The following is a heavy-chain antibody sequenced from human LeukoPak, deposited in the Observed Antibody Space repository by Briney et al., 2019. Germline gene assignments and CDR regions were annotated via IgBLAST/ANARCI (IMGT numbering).Heavy chain of an antibody. CDR1: GFTVNSNY. CDR2: IYSGGST. V-gene: IGHV3-66*01. Sequence: GGSLRLSCAASGFTVNSNYMSWVRQAPGKGLEWVSVIYSGGSTYYADSVKGRFTISRDNSKNKLYLQMYRLRVEDTALYYCARGAYGSGSYYPEHWGQGTLVTVSS. CDR3: ARGAYGSGSYYPEH. D-gene: IGHD3-10*01. J-gene: IGHJ4*02.